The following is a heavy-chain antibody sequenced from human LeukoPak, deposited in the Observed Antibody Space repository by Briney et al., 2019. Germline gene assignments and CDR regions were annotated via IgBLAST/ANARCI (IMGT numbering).Heavy chain of an antibody. Sequence: SETLSLTCTVSGGSISSYYWSWIRLPPGKALEWIGCNYHSGSTYYNPSLRSRVTMSVDRSNNQFSLQLTSVTAADTAVYYCARADSSCYHFDFWGQGTLVTVSS. CDR2: NYHSGST. J-gene: IGHJ4*02. V-gene: IGHV4-59*04. CDR1: GGSISSYY. D-gene: IGHD3-22*01. CDR3: ARADSSCYHFDF.